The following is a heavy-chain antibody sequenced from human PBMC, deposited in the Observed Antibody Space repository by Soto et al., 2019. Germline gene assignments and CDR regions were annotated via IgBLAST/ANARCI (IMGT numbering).Heavy chain of an antibody. Sequence: HPGGSLRLSCAASGFTFSSYAMSWVRQAPGKGLEWVSAISGSGGSTYYADSVKGRFTISRDNSKNTLYLQMNSLRAEDTAVYYCAKRTHRYSYGYGWYFDLWGRGTLVTVSS. CDR2: ISGSGGST. D-gene: IGHD5-18*01. V-gene: IGHV3-23*01. J-gene: IGHJ2*01. CDR1: GFTFSSYA. CDR3: AKRTHRYSYGYGWYFDL.